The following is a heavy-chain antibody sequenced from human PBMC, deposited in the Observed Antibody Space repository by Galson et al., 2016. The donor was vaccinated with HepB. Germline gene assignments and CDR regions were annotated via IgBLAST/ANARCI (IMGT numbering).Heavy chain of an antibody. CDR1: GFTLSSSA. CDR3: AKALRPSGPDDFFDA. Sequence: SLRLSCAASGFTLSSSAMTWVRQAPGRGLEWVSTITETGSFAYYADSVRGRFTLSRDNSTNVVYLRMDRLGAEDTALYYCAKALRPSGPDDFFDAWGRGTLVTVSS. J-gene: IGHJ4*02. CDR2: ITETGSFA. V-gene: IGHV3-23*01. D-gene: IGHD2-15*01.